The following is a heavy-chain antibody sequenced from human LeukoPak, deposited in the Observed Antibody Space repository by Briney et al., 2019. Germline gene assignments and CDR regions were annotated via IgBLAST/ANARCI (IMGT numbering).Heavy chain of an antibody. Sequence: SVKVSCKASGGTFSSYDISRVRQAPGQGLEWMGEITPIFGTANYAHKFQGRVTITADESTSTAYMELSSLRYEDTAVYYCARSEWELTLDYWGQGTLLTVSS. CDR1: GGTFSSYD. V-gene: IGHV1-69*13. J-gene: IGHJ4*02. CDR3: ARSEWELTLDY. D-gene: IGHD1-26*01. CDR2: ITPIFGTA.